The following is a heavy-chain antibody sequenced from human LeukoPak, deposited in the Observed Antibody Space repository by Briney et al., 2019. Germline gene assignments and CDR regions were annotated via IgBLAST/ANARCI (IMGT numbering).Heavy chain of an antibody. CDR1: GGSINSYY. CDR2: IYYTGST. Sequence: SETLSLTCTVSGGSINSYYWSWVRQPPGKGLEWIAHIYYTGSTTYNPSLKSRATMSLDTSKNQFSLKLSSVTAADTAVYYCARIYSGSYYVWFDPWGQGTLVTVSS. J-gene: IGHJ5*02. V-gene: IGHV4-59*01. D-gene: IGHD1-26*01. CDR3: ARIYSGSYYVWFDP.